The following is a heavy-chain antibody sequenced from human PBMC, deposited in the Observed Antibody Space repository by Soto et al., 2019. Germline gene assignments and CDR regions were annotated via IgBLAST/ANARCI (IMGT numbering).Heavy chain of an antibody. V-gene: IGHV4-34*01. J-gene: IGHJ3*01. Sequence: QVQLQQWGAGLLKPSETLSLTCTVSGGSFSRHYWTWFRQPPGKGLEWIGEINHTGDTNYNPSLXXXXXXXXXXXXXXXXXXXXXXXXXXXXXXXXADTXLALEGAFDLWGQGTMVT. CDR3: ADTXLALEGAFDL. CDR2: INHTGDT. D-gene: IGHD3-16*01. CDR1: GGSFSRHY.